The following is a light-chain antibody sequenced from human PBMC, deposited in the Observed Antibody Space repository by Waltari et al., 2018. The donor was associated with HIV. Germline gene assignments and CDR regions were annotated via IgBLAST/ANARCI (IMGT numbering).Light chain of an antibody. CDR1: SGSIASNY. J-gene: IGLJ2*01. Sequence: NFMLTQPHSVSESPGKTVTISCTRSSGSIASNYVQWYQQRPGSSPTTVIYEDNQRPSGVPDRFSGSIDSSSNSASLTISGLKTEDEADYYCQSYDSSNQVFGGGTKLTGL. V-gene: IGLV6-57*01. CDR2: EDN. CDR3: QSYDSSNQV.